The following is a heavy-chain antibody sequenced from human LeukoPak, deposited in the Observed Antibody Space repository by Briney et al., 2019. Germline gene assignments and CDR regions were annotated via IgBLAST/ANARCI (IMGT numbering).Heavy chain of an antibody. D-gene: IGHD5-18*01. J-gene: IGHJ3*02. CDR3: AKAVSYGYDAFDI. V-gene: IGHV3-33*06. CDR1: GFTFSSYG. Sequence: GGSLRLSCAASGFTFSSYGMHWVRQAPGKGLEWVAVIWYDGSNKYYADSVKGRSTISSDNSKNTLYLQMNSLRAEDTAVYYCAKAVSYGYDAFDIWGQGTMVTVSS. CDR2: IWYDGSNK.